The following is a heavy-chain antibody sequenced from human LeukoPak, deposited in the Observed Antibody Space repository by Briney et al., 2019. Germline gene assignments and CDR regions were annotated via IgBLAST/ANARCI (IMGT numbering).Heavy chain of an antibody. D-gene: IGHD5-12*01. Sequence: PGGSLRLSCVASGFSFNNYAMNWVRQAPGKGLEWVSLIFGSSGSTFYADSVKGRFTISRDKSKNTLYLQMNSLRAEDTAVYYCAKGAYDYIEIAYFDYWGQGSLVTVSS. V-gene: IGHV3-23*01. CDR2: IFGSSGST. CDR3: AKGAYDYIEIAYFDY. CDR1: GFSFNNYA. J-gene: IGHJ4*02.